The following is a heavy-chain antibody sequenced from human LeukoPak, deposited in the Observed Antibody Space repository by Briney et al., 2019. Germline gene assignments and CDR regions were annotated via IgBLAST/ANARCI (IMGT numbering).Heavy chain of an antibody. Sequence: SETLSLTCAVSGGSISSNNWWGWVRQSPGKGLEWIGEIYHSGSPNYNPSLRSRVTISVDKSRNHFSLNLSSVTAADTAVYYCARGIINYYDSSGYYVYWGQGTLVTVSS. D-gene: IGHD3-22*01. CDR1: GGSISSNNW. CDR3: ARGIINYYDSSGYYVY. V-gene: IGHV4-4*02. J-gene: IGHJ4*02. CDR2: IYHSGSP.